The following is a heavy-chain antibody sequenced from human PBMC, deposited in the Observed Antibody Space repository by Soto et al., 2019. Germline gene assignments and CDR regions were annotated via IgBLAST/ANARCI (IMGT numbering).Heavy chain of an antibody. CDR3: AREAGGPYDP. V-gene: IGHV4-59*01. Sequence: SETLSLTCTVSGAPITINYWSWIRQAPGKGLKWIGYIYYSGSTTYNPSLKSRVTMSADTSKDQFSLKLNSVTAADTAVYYCAREAGGPYDPWGPGILVTVSS. CDR2: IYYSGST. D-gene: IGHD2-15*01. J-gene: IGHJ5*02. CDR1: GAPITINY.